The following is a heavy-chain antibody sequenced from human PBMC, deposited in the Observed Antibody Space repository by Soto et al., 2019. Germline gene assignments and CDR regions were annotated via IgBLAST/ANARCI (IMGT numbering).Heavy chain of an antibody. Sequence: QLQLQESGSGLVKPSQTLSLTCAVSGDSMSSGGYSWNWIRQPPGKGLEWIGNIYYSGGTDYNPSLKTRLTIRCDRSNNQVTLNLRSVKAAKTDVYYCARYSRSCYYLEYCGQGTLVTVSS. CDR3: ARYSRSCYYLEY. J-gene: IGHJ4*02. D-gene: IGHD3-22*01. V-gene: IGHV4-30-2*01. CDR1: GDSMSSGGYS. CDR2: IYYSGGT.